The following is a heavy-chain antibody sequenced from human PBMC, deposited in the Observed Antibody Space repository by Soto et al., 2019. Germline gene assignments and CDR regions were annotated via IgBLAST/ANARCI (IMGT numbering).Heavy chain of an antibody. CDR1: GFTFSSYS. V-gene: IGHV3-48*01. CDR2: ISSSSSTI. CDR3: ARDLITMVRASWGSDYYYYYMDV. J-gene: IGHJ6*03. Sequence: GGSLRLSCAASGFTFSSYSMNWVRQAPGKGLEWVSYISSSSSTIYYADSVKGRFTISRDNAKNSLYLQMNSLSAEDTAVYYCARDLITMVRASWGSDYYYYYMDVWGKGTTVTVSS. D-gene: IGHD3-10*01.